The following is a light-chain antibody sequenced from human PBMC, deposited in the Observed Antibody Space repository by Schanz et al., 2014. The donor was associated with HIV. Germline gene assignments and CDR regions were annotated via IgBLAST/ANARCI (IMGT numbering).Light chain of an antibody. V-gene: IGLV1-51*01. CDR2: DNY. CDR3: AVWDNALSSVM. J-gene: IGLJ3*02. CDR1: NSNIGNNF. Sequence: QSVLTQPPSVSAAPGQKVTISCSGSNSNIGNNFVSWHRHLPGTAPKLLIFDNYQRPSEIPDRFSGSKSGASATLGITGLQTGDEAHYYCAVWDNALSSVMFGGGTKLTVL.